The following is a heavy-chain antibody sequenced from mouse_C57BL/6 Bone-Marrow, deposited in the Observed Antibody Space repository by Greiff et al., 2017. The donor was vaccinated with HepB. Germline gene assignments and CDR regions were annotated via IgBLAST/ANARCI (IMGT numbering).Heavy chain of an antibody. V-gene: IGHV1-53*01. J-gene: IGHJ3*01. CDR3: ARWNYGYDGASWFAY. CDR2: INPSNGGT. D-gene: IGHD2-2*01. Sequence: QVQLQQPGTELVKPGASVKLSCKASGYTFTSYWMHWVKQRPGQGLEWIGNINPSNGGTNYNEKFKSKATLTVDKSSSTAYMQLSSLTSEDSAVYYCARWNYGYDGASWFAYWGQGTLVTVSA. CDR1: GYTFTSYW.